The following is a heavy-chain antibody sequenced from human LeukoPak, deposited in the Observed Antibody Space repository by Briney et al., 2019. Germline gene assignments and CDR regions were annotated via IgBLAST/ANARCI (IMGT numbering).Heavy chain of an antibody. CDR1: GCTFSSYS. D-gene: IGHD3-22*01. CDR3: AREAGYYDSSGYLDFDY. V-gene: IGHV1-69*06. J-gene: IGHJ4*02. CDR2: IIPIFGTA. Sequence: SVKVSCKASGCTFSSYSMSWVRQAPGQGLEWMGRIIPIFGTANYAQKFQGRVTITADKSTSTAYMELSSLRSEDTAVYYCAREAGYYDSSGYLDFDYWGQGTLVTVSS.